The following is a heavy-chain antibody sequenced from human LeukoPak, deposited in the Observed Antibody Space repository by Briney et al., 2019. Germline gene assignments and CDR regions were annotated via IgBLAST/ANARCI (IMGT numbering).Heavy chain of an antibody. CDR2: IYTSGST. CDR3: ARLRKSREAPRGYYFDY. D-gene: IGHD2-2*01. J-gene: IGHJ4*02. Sequence: SETLSLTCTVSGGSISSYYWSWIRQPAGKGLEWIGRIYTSGSTNYNPSLKSRVTMSVDTSKNQFSLKLSSVTAADTAVYYCARLRKSREAPRGYYFDYWGQGTLVTVSS. V-gene: IGHV4-4*07. CDR1: GGSISSYY.